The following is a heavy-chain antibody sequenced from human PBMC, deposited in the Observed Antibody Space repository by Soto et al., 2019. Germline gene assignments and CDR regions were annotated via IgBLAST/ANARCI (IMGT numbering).Heavy chain of an antibody. J-gene: IGHJ3*01. CDR1: GFIFDDYA. Sequence: EVQLLESGGGLVQPGRSLRLSCAASGFIFDDYAMHWVRQAPGKGLEWVSRVSGDSRSIAYAGSVQGRFTLSRDNSKNSLYLQMNSLTTEDAAFYYCARGTAVTTLAVVDLWGQGTIVTVSS. CDR2: VSGDSRSI. D-gene: IGHD4-17*01. V-gene: IGHV3-9*01. CDR3: ARGTAVTTLAVVDL.